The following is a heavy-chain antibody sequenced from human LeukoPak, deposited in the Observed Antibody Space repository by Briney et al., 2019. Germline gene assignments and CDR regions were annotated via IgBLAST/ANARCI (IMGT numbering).Heavy chain of an antibody. J-gene: IGHJ4*02. CDR1: GFTSGGYG. CDR3: TRYNNDHFDY. Sequence: TGGSLRLSCAGSGFTSGGYGMLWFRQPPGRGREWVAVIAYDGSRAFYADSVKGRFTTSRDNSKNTMSVQMDDLRAEDTAVYYCTRYNNDHFDYWGQGTLVTVSS. V-gene: IGHV3-33*01. D-gene: IGHD1-14*01. CDR2: IAYDGSRA.